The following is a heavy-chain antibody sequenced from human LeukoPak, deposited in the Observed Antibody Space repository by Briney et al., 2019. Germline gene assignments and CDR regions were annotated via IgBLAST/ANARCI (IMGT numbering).Heavy chain of an antibody. Sequence: EASVKVSCKVSGYTLTELSMHWVRQAPGKGLEWMGGFDPEDGETIYAQKFQGRVTMTEDTSTDTAYMELSSLRSEDTAVYYCARGGAPYDYYGSGSYLVLWGQGTLVTVSS. CDR1: GYTLTELS. J-gene: IGHJ4*02. CDR3: ARGGAPYDYYGSGSYLVL. D-gene: IGHD3-10*01. V-gene: IGHV1-24*01. CDR2: FDPEDGET.